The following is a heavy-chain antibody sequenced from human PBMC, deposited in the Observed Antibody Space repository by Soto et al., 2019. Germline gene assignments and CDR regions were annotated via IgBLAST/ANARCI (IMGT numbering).Heavy chain of an antibody. CDR1: GFTFSSYG. Sequence: GGSLRLSCAASGFTFSSYGMHWVRQAPGKGLEWVAVISYDGSNKYYADSVKGRFTISRDNSKNTLYLQMNSLRAEDTAVYYCAKEYSSSWRRDYFDYWGQGTLVTFSS. V-gene: IGHV3-30*18. CDR3: AKEYSSSWRRDYFDY. CDR2: ISYDGSNK. D-gene: IGHD6-13*01. J-gene: IGHJ4*02.